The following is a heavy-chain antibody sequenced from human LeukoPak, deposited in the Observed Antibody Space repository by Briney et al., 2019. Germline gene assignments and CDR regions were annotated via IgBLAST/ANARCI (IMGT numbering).Heavy chain of an antibody. CDR2: ISSSGSTI. CDR3: ARYNYYYDTSGYYPYYFDY. Sequence: KPGGSLRLSCAASGFTFCDYLMRWVRQAPGKGVEWVSYISSSGSTIYCTDSLKGRFTNCRDNAKRSLYLHMNSLRAEDTAVYYCARYNYYYDTSGYYPYYFDYWGQGTLVTVSS. J-gene: IGHJ4*02. D-gene: IGHD3-22*01. CDR1: GFTFCDYL. V-gene: IGHV3-11*04.